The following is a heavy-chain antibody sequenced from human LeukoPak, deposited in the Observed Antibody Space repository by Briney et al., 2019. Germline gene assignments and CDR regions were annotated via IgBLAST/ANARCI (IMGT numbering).Heavy chain of an antibody. CDR3: ATGGPTYYDFWSGNWFDP. V-gene: IGHV4-30-4*08. D-gene: IGHD3-3*01. CDR1: GGSISSGDYY. CDR2: IYYSGST. Sequence: SETLSLTCTVSGGSISSGDYYWSWIRQPPGKGLEWIGYIYYSGSTYYNPSLKSRVTISVDTSKNQFSLKLSSVTAADTAVYYCATGGPTYYDFWSGNWFDPWGQGTLVTVSS. J-gene: IGHJ5*02.